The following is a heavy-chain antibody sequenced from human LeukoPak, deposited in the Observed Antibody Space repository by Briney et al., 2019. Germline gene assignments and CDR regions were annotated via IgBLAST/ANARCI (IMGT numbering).Heavy chain of an antibody. V-gene: IGHV4-59*08. D-gene: IGHD3-3*01. J-gene: IGHJ4*02. Sequence: SETLSLTCTVSGGPIRDFYWSWIQLPPGKGLEWIGYTYHSGSTSYNPSLESRVAISVDMSKSQFSLELSSVTAADTAVYYCARLALDLWSGYRDYWGQGTLVTVSS. CDR1: GGPIRDFY. CDR3: ARLALDLWSGYRDY. CDR2: TYHSGST.